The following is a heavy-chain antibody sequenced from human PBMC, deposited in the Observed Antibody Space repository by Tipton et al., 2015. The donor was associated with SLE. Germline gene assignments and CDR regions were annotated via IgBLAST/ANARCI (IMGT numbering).Heavy chain of an antibody. CDR2: INPGGGGT. CDR1: GYTFTAYY. V-gene: IGHV1-46*01. J-gene: IGHJ4*02. D-gene: IGHD2-21*01. Sequence: QSGAEGKKPGASVKVSCKSSGYTFTAYYMHWVRQAPGQGLEWMGIINPGGGGTNYAQKFQGRVTMAMDTSTTTVYMELNSLRSDDTAVYYCAREAPNTCFFDSWGQGTLVTVSS. CDR3: AREAPNTCFFDS.